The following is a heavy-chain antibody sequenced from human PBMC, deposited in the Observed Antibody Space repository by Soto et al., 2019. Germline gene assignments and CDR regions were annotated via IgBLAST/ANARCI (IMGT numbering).Heavy chain of an antibody. CDR1: GFTFSNYA. CDR3: ARRDGYNSDY. J-gene: IGHJ4*02. CDR2: ISSHGDST. Sequence: EVQLVESGGGLVQPGGSLRLSCAASGFTFSNYAMHWVRQAPWKGLEYVSAISSHGDSTYYANSVKGRFTISRDNSKNTLYLQMGSLRTEDMAVYYCARRDGYNSDYWGQGTLVTVSS. V-gene: IGHV3-64*01. D-gene: IGHD5-12*01.